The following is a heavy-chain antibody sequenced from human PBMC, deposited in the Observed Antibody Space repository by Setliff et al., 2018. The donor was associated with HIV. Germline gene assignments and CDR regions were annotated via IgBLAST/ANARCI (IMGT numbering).Heavy chain of an antibody. CDR2: IYPNTGGT. CDR1: GYTFTEYY. V-gene: IGHV1-2*02. J-gene: IGHJ3*02. Sequence: ASVKVSCKASGYTFTEYYIHWVRQAPGQGLEWMGWIYPNTGGTNYAQKFQGRVTMTRDTSISTAYMELSRLRSDDTALYYCASRLSSTYYYDSSGSDYGAFDIWGQGTMVTVSS. CDR3: ASRLSSTYYYDSSGSDYGAFDI. D-gene: IGHD3-22*01.